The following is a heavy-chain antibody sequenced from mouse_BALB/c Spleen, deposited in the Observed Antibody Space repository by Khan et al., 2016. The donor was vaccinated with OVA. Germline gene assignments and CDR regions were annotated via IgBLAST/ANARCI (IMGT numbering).Heavy chain of an antibody. J-gene: IGHJ2*01. D-gene: IGHD1-1*01. CDR3: ATSYYYGYYFDY. V-gene: IGHV5-17*02. CDR1: GFTFSSYG. Sequence: EVQLVESGGGLVQPGGSRKLSCAASGFTFSSYGMHWVRQAPEKGLEWVAYISGDSITIYYTDTVKGRFTISRDNPKNTLSLQMTSLISEDTAMYYCATSYYYGYYFDYWGPGTTLTVSS. CDR2: ISGDSITI.